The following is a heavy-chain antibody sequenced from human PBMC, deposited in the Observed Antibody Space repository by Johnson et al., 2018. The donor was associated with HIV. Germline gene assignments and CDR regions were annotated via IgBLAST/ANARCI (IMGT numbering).Heavy chain of an antibody. CDR1: GFTFSSYG. J-gene: IGHJ3*02. Sequence: QVQLVESGGGLIQPGGSLRLSCAASGFTFSSYGMPWVRHAPGKGLEWVSGTTWNGGNTGYVDSVKGRFTISRDNSKNTLYLQMNSLRAEDTAGYYCARGTGTDDAFDIWGQGTMVTVSS. CDR3: ARGTGTDDAFDI. V-gene: IGHV3-NL1*01. CDR2: TTWNGGNT. D-gene: IGHD1-1*01.